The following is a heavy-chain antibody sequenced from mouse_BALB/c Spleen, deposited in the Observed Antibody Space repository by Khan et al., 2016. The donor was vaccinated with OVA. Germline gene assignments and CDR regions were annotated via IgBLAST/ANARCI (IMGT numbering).Heavy chain of an antibody. V-gene: IGHV5-6*01. J-gene: IGHJ3*01. D-gene: IGHD1-1*01. CDR3: TRLADYYDSEGFAY. Sequence: EVELVESGGDLVKPGGSLKLSCAASGFTFSTYGMSWVRQTPDKKLEWVTTVSTGGSYTYYPDSVKGRFTISRDNAKNPLYLQRSGLKSEDTAMFYWTRLADYYDSEGFAYWGQGTLVTVSA. CDR2: VSTGGSYT. CDR1: GFTFSTYG.